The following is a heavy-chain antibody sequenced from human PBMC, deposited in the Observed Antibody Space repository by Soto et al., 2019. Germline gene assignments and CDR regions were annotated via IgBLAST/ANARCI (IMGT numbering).Heavy chain of an antibody. D-gene: IGHD4-17*01. V-gene: IGHV3-74*01. CDR2: ISSDGSNT. CDR1: GFTLSSYW. J-gene: IGHJ5*02. CDR3: ARVAGVNVDYVNWFDP. Sequence: EVQLVESGGGLVQPGGSLRLSCAASGFTLSSYWMHWVRQAPGKGLVWVSRISSDGSNTAYADSVKGRFTISRDNARNMLYLQMNSLRAEDTAVYYCARVAGVNVDYVNWFDPWGQGTLVTVSS.